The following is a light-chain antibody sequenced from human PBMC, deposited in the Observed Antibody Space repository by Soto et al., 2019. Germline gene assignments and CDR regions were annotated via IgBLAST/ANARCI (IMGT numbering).Light chain of an antibody. V-gene: IGLV2-14*03. CDR2: DVV. CDR3: RSYTSTMTNV. Sequence: QSVLTQPASVSGSPGQSITISCTGTSSDVGGFNSVSWYQLRPGTAPKLILYDVVDRPSGVSYRFSGSKSGNTASLTISGLQAADEADYFCRSYTSTMTNVFGSGTNVTVL. CDR1: SSDVGGFNS. J-gene: IGLJ1*01.